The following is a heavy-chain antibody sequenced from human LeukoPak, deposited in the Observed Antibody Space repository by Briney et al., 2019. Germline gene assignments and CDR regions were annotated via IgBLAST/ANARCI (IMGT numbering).Heavy chain of an antibody. V-gene: IGHV3-30*02. CDR3: ARGGARDIWYFAY. CDR2: VRYDGRDK. D-gene: IGHD2-21*01. Sequence: GGSLRLSCAASGFTFSSYGIHWVRQSPGKGLGWVAFVRYDGRDKFYADSVKGRFIVSKDNSRTTLQLQMNSLRSEDTAVYFCARGGARDIWYFAYWGQGIRVTVSS. J-gene: IGHJ4*02. CDR1: GFTFSSYG.